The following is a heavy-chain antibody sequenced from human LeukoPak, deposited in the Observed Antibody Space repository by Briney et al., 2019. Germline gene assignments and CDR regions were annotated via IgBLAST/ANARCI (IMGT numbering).Heavy chain of an antibody. CDR3: ARGEMATSWGFWYFDY. Sequence: GGSLKLSCAASGFTFSSYSMNWVRQAPGKGLEWVSSISSSSSYIYYADSVKGRFTISRDNAKNSLYLQMNSLRAEDTAVYYCARGEMATSWGFWYFDYWGQGTLVTVSS. J-gene: IGHJ4*02. CDR1: GFTFSSYS. CDR2: ISSSSSYI. D-gene: IGHD5-24*01. V-gene: IGHV3-21*01.